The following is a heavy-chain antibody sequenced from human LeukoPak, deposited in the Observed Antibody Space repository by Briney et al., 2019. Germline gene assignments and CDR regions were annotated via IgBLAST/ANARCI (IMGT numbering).Heavy chain of an antibody. Sequence: GGSLRLSCAASGFTFSSYAMSWVRQAPGKGLEWVSAISGSGGSTYYADSVKGRFTISRDNSKNTLYLQMNSLRAEDTAVYYCAKAKGYDFWSGRRPYYYYGMDVWGQGTTVTVSS. D-gene: IGHD3-3*01. V-gene: IGHV3-23*01. J-gene: IGHJ6*02. CDR1: GFTFSSYA. CDR3: AKAKGYDFWSGRRPYYYYGMDV. CDR2: ISGSGGST.